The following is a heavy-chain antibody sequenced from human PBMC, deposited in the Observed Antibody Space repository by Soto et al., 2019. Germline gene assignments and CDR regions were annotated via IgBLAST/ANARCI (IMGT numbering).Heavy chain of an antibody. D-gene: IGHD1-26*01. Sequence: QVQLVQSGAEVREPGASVKVSCKASGYSFTSLDINWVRQTAGQGLEWMGWMEPSTGRTGYAQKCQGRVTMTRDTSINTAYMELTTLTSDDTALYYCARGVSAGVDYWGQGTLVIVSS. CDR1: GYSFTSLD. V-gene: IGHV1-8*01. J-gene: IGHJ4*02. CDR2: MEPSTGRT. CDR3: ARGVSAGVDY.